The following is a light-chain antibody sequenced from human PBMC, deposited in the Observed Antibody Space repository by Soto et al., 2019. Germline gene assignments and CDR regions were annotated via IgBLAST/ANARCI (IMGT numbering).Light chain of an antibody. V-gene: IGKV1-5*03. CDR1: QTISSW. J-gene: IGKJ4*01. Sequence: DIQSTQSPSTLSGSVGDRVTITCRASQTISSWLAWYQQKPGKAPKLLIYKASTLKSGVPSRFSGSGSGTEFTLTISSLQPDDFATYYCQQYHRYSTFGGGTKVDIK. CDR2: KAS. CDR3: QQYHRYST.